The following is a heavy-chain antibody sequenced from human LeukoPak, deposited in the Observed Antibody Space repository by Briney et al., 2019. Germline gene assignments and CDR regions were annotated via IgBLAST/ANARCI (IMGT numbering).Heavy chain of an antibody. Sequence: GGSLRLSCAASGFNFNIYAMNWVRQAPGRGLEWVSGIGNSGGITSHAESVKGRFAISRDNSKNTLYLQMNSLRVEDTAVYYCARELGGMFDYWGQGTLVTVSS. V-gene: IGHV3-23*01. D-gene: IGHD1-26*01. CDR2: IGNSGGIT. CDR1: GFNFNIYA. J-gene: IGHJ4*02. CDR3: ARELGGMFDY.